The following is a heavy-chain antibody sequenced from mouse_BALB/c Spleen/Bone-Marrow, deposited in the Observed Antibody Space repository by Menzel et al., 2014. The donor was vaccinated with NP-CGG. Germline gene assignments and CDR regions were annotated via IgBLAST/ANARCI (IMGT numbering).Heavy chain of an antibody. D-gene: IGHD2-14*01. CDR3: LRSRYGDY. V-gene: IGHV1-22*01. CDR1: GYTFTDYS. J-gene: IGHJ2*01. CDR2: IQPNIGGT. Sequence: EVQLQQYGPELVKPGVSAKISCKTSGYTFTDYSMHWVNQNHGKSLEWFGHIQPNIGGTNYNQNSDGKATLTIDKSSSTAYMELCGLTCENSAVYYCLRSRYGDYRGQGTTLTVSS.